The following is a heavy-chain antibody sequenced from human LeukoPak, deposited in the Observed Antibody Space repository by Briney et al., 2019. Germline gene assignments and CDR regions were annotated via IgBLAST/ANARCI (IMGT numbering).Heavy chain of an antibody. V-gene: IGHV3-30*18. J-gene: IGHJ1*01. Sequence: PGKPLRLSCTASGFNFSAYGMHWVRQVPGKGLDWVAALSFHGANEYYADSVKGRITISRDNSNNTLYLQMNNVRPEDTAVYYCAKGRRGSSYVHYFDTWGRGTLVTVSS. CDR1: GFNFSAYG. CDR3: AKGRRGSSYVHYFDT. CDR2: LSFHGANE. D-gene: IGHD3-22*01.